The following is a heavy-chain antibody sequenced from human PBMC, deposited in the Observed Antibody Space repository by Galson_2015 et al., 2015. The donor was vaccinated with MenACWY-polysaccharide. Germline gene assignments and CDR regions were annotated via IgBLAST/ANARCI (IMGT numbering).Heavy chain of an antibody. D-gene: IGHD5-12*01. CDR1: GGTFSRYA. J-gene: IGHJ4*02. CDR2: IIPIFGTA. CDR3: AAWGGYDGG. V-gene: IGHV1-69*05. Sequence: SVKVSCKASGGTFSRYAISWVRQAPGQGLEWMGGIIPIFGTANYAQKFQERVTITRDMSTSTAYMELSSLRSEDTGVYYCAAWGGYDGGWGQGTLVTVSS.